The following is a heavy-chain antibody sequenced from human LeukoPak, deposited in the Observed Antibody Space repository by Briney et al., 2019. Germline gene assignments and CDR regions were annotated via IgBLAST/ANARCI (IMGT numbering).Heavy chain of an antibody. D-gene: IGHD3-22*01. V-gene: IGHV3-30-3*01. CDR3: AAPGSGDSSGYLLPFDY. Sequence: GRSLRLSCAASGFTFSSYAMHWVRQAPGKGLEWVAVISYDGSNKYYADSVKGRFTISRDNSKNTLYLQMNSLRAEDTAVYYCAAPGSGDSSGYLLPFDYWGQGTLVTVSS. CDR2: ISYDGSNK. CDR1: GFTFSSYA. J-gene: IGHJ4*02.